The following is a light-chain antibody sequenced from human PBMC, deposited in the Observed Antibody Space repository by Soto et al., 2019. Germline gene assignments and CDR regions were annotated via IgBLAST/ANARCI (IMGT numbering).Light chain of an antibody. CDR2: ANT. J-gene: IGLJ1*01. CDR3: QSYDRSQTLRV. CDR1: SSNIGAGYD. V-gene: IGLV1-40*01. Sequence: QSVLTQPPPVSGAPGQRVTISCTGSSSNIGAGYDVHWYQQLPGTAPKLLIYANTNRPSGVPDRISGSKSGTSSSLAITGLQADDEADYYCQSYDRSQTLRVFGTGTKVTVL.